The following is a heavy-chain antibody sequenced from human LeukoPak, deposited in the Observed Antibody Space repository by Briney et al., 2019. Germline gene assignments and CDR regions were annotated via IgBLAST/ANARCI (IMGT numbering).Heavy chain of an antibody. Sequence: PGGSLRLSCEVSGFTLSNYWMMWVRQAPGKGLEWVASIDEDGSETNYVDSVTGRFTVSRDHAKNSLFLQMNSLRAEDTAVYYCVRYGRRANDQPFDVWGQGTMVTVSS. D-gene: IGHD1-1*01. V-gene: IGHV3-7*01. CDR3: VRYGRRANDQPFDV. CDR2: IDEDGSET. J-gene: IGHJ3*01. CDR1: GFTLSNYW.